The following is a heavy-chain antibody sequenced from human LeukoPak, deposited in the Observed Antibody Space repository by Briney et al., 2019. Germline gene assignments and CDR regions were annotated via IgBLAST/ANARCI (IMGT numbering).Heavy chain of an antibody. D-gene: IGHD2/OR15-2a*01. J-gene: IGHJ4*02. V-gene: IGHV4-59*12. CDR2: ISYIGST. CDR1: GGSISRYF. Sequence: KPSETLSLTCTVSGGSISRYFWTWIRQPPGKGLEWIGYISYIGSTDYNPSLKSRVTISIDTSQNQFSLKLTSVTAADTAVYYCARAHTFSCNGGPCPFFLDSWGQGTLVTVSS. CDR3: ARAHTFSCNGGPCPFFLDS.